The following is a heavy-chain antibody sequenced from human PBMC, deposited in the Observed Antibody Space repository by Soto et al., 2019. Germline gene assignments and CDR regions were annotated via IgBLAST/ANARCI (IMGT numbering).Heavy chain of an antibody. D-gene: IGHD3-10*01. J-gene: IGHJ3*02. CDR2: ISSSSSYI. CDR1: GFTFSSYS. Sequence: EVQLVESGGGLVKPGGSLRLSCAASGFTFSSYSMNWVRQAPGKGLEWVSSISSSSSYIYYADSVKGRFTISRDNAKNSLYLQMNSLRAEDTAVYYCARDLSGSDYHVHAFDIWGQGTMVTVSS. V-gene: IGHV3-21*01. CDR3: ARDLSGSDYHVHAFDI.